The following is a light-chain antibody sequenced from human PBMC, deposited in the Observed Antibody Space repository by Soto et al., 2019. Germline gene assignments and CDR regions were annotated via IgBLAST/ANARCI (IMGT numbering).Light chain of an antibody. V-gene: IGKV3-20*01. Sequence: EIVLTQSPDTLSLSPGESATLSCRASQSVRSSYLAWYQQTPGQTPRLLIYDISTRATGVPARFSGSGSGTEFTLTISGLQPEDSATYYCQQYERYSTFGQGTKVDI. CDR3: QQYERYST. J-gene: IGKJ1*01. CDR2: DIS. CDR1: QSVRSSY.